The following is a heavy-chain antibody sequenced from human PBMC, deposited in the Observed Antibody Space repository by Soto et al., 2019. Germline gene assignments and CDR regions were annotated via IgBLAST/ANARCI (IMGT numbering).Heavy chain of an antibody. V-gene: IGHV4-59*01. CDR2: IYYSGST. J-gene: IGHJ3*02. D-gene: IGHD4-17*01. Sequence: SETLSLTCTVSGGSISGYYWSWIRQPPGKGLEWIGYIYYSGSTNYNPSLKSRVTISVDTSKNQFSLKLSSVTAADTAVYYCARRFQRYYGGDAFDIWGQGTMVTVSS. CDR1: GGSISGYY. CDR3: ARRFQRYYGGDAFDI.